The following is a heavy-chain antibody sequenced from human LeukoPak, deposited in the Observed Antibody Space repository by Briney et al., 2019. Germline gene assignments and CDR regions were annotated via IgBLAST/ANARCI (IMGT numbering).Heavy chain of an antibody. D-gene: IGHD3-22*01. J-gene: IGHJ4*02. CDR3: AGGPGHYYDTTPFDY. Sequence: ASVKVSCKASGYTFTSYDINWVRQATGQGLEWMGWMNPNSGNTGYAQKFQGRVTMTRNTSISTAYMELRSLRSDDTAVYYCAGGPGHYYDTTPFDYWGQGTLVTVSS. V-gene: IGHV1-8*01. CDR1: GYTFTSYD. CDR2: MNPNSGNT.